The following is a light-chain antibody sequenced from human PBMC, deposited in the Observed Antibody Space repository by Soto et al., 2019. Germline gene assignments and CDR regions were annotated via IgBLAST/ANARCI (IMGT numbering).Light chain of an antibody. J-gene: IGKJ2*01. CDR2: GAS. CDR1: QSVSSSY. Sequence: EIVLTQSPGTLSLSPGERATLSCRASQSVSSSYLAWYQQKPGQAPRLLIYGASSRATGIPDRISGSGSGTDVTLTISRLEPEDFAVYYCQQYGSSPLYTFGQGTKLEIK. CDR3: QQYGSSPLYT. V-gene: IGKV3-20*01.